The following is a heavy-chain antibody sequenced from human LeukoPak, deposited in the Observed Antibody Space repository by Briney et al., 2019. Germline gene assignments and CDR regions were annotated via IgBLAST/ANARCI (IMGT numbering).Heavy chain of an antibody. Sequence: SVKVSGKASGGTFSSYAISWVRQAPGQGLEWMGRIIPIFGTANYAQKFQGRVTITTDESTSTAYMELSSLRSEDTAVYYCAREDHETYYYDSSGYWWYYWGQGTLVNVSS. D-gene: IGHD3-22*01. CDR3: AREDHETYYYDSSGYWWYY. CDR2: IIPIFGTA. J-gene: IGHJ4*02. CDR1: GGTFSSYA. V-gene: IGHV1-69*05.